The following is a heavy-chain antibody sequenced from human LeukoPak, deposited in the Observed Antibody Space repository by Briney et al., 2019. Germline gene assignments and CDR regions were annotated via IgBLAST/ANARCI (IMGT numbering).Heavy chain of an antibody. CDR1: GGTFSSYA. V-gene: IGHV1-69*04. CDR3: ARDSFNEGIAAAGNDY. J-gene: IGHJ4*02. CDR2: IIPIFGIA. D-gene: IGHD6-13*01. Sequence: GASVKLSCKASGGTFSSYAISWVRQAPGQGLEWMGRIIPIFGIANYAQKFQGRVTITADKSTSTAYMELSSLRSEDTAVYYCARDSFNEGIAAAGNDYWGQGTLVTVSS.